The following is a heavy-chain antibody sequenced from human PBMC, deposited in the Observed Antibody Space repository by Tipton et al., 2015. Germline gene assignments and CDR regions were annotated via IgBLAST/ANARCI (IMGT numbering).Heavy chain of an antibody. Sequence: QLVQSGGGLVQPGKSLRLSCAGSGFTFDDYAIHWVRQVPGKGLEWVSGISWNSGSIGYADSVKGRFTISRDNAKNSLYLQMNSLRAEDTAVYYCARGYTDFDYWGQGTLVTVSS. D-gene: IGHD5-24*01. J-gene: IGHJ4*02. CDR2: ISWNSGSI. CDR3: ARGYTDFDY. CDR1: GFTFDDYA. V-gene: IGHV3-9*01.